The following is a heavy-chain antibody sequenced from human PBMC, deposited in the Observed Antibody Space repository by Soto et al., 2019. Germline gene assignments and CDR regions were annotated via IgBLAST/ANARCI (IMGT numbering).Heavy chain of an antibody. CDR1: GYTFTSYY. CDR2: INPSGGST. D-gene: IGHD3-22*01. CDR3: AGTSMIVGQAAQSGAFDI. J-gene: IGHJ3*02. Sequence: AASVKVSCKASGYTFTSYYMHWVRQAPGQELEWMGIINPSGGSTSYAQKFQGRVTMTRDTSTSTVYMELSSLRSEDTAVYYCAGTSMIVGQAAQSGAFDIWGQGTMVTVSS. V-gene: IGHV1-46*01.